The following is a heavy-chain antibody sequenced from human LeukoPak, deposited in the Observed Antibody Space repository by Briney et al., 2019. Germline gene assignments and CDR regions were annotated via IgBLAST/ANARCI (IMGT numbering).Heavy chain of an antibody. V-gene: IGHV4-39*07. Sequence: SETLSLTCTVSGGSISSSGYYWGWIRQPPGKGLEWIGSIYYSGSTYYNPSLKSRVTISVDTSKNQFSLKLSSVTAADTAVYYCATRRGSWPFDYWGQGTLVTVSS. CDR2: IYYSGST. CDR3: ATRRGSWPFDY. CDR1: GGSISSSGYY. D-gene: IGHD6-13*01. J-gene: IGHJ4*02.